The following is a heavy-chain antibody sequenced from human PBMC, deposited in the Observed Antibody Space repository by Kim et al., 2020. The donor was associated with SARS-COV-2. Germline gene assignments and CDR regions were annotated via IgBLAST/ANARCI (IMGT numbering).Heavy chain of an antibody. V-gene: IGHV1-3*04. Sequence: ASVKVSCKSSGYTFTNYAIHWVRQAPGQRLEWMGWINTGSGNTKYSQIFQGRVAITRDTSANTAYMELSSLRSDDTAVYYCARDHRSCSISTCYGEAIDYWGQGTLVTVSP. CDR3: ARDHRSCSISTCYGEAIDY. CDR2: INTGSGNT. CDR1: GYTFTNYA. J-gene: IGHJ4*02. D-gene: IGHD2-2*01.